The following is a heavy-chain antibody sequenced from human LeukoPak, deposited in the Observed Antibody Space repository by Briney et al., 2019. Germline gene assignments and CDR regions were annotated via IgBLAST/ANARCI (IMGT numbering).Heavy chain of an antibody. CDR3: ARGPYSRYYYDSSGYYFEFDY. D-gene: IGHD3-22*01. CDR1: GYTFTSYG. J-gene: IGHJ4*02. Sequence: ASVKVSCKASGYTFTSYGISWVRQAPGQGLEWMGWISAYNGNTNYAQKLQGRVTMTTDTSTSTAYMELRSLRSDDTAVYYCARGPYSRYYYDSSGYYFEFDYWGQGTLVTVSS. V-gene: IGHV1-18*01. CDR2: ISAYNGNT.